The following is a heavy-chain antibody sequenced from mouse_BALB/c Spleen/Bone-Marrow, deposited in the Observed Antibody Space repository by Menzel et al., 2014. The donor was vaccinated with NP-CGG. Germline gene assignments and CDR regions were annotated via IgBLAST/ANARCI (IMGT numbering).Heavy chain of an antibody. V-gene: IGHV14-1*02. D-gene: IGHD2-14*01. CDR1: GFNIKDYY. Sequence: EVKLMESGAGLVRPGALVKLSCKASGFNIKDYYMHWVKQRPEQGLEWIGWIDPENGNTIYDPKFQGKASITADTSSNTAYLQLSSLTSEDTAVYYCVAYYRYEYYFDYWGQGTTLTVSS. CDR3: VAYYRYEYYFDY. CDR2: IDPENGNT. J-gene: IGHJ2*01.